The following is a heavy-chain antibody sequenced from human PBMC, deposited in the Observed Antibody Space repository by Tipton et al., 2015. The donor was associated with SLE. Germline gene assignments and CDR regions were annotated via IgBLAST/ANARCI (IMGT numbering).Heavy chain of an antibody. CDR2: IWHDGSNK. V-gene: IGHV3-33*07. J-gene: IGHJ4*02. CDR1: GFRSPFTDYG. D-gene: IGHD7-27*01. CDR3: ARALGY. Sequence: RSLRLSCVASGFRSPFTDYGMYWVRQTPGKGLEWVAVIWHDGSNKNYVDSTKGRFIISKDDSKSTLYLQMNSLRAEDTAVYYCARALGYWGQGTLVTVSS.